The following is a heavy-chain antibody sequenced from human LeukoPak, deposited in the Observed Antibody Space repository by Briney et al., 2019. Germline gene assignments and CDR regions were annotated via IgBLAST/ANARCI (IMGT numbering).Heavy chain of an antibody. D-gene: IGHD3-10*01. Sequence: PSETLSLTCTVSGGSISSSSYYWGWIRQPPGKGLEWIGSIYYSGSTYYNPSLKSRVTISVDTSKNQFSLKLSSVTAADTAVYYCARGHTNYGSGSPHNWFDPWGQGTLVTVSS. CDR1: GGSISSSSYY. V-gene: IGHV4-39*07. CDR2: IYYSGST. CDR3: ARGHTNYGSGSPHNWFDP. J-gene: IGHJ5*02.